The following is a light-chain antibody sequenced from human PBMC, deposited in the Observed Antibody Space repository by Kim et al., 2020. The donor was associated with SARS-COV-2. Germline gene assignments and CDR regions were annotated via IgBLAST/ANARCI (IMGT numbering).Light chain of an antibody. CDR2: QDN. CDR3: QAWDSNIVV. V-gene: IGLV3-1*01. J-gene: IGLJ2*01. CDR1: KLGDKY. Sequence: SYELTQPPSVSVSPGQTASITCSGDKLGDKYACWYQHKPGQSPVLVVFQDNKRPSGIPERFSGSNSGNTATLTISGTQAMDEADCYCQAWDSNIVV.